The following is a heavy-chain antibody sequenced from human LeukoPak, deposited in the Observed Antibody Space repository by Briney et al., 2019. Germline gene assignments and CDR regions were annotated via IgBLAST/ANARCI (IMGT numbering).Heavy chain of an antibody. CDR2: ISYDGSNK. Sequence: GGSLRLSCAASGFTFSSYAMHWVRQAPGKGLEWVAVISYDGSNKYYADSVKGRFTISRDNSKNTLYLQMNSLRAEDTAVYYCARGGADDFWSGYWASDAFDIWGQGTMVTVSS. CDR1: GFTFSSYA. J-gene: IGHJ3*02. V-gene: IGHV3-30-3*01. D-gene: IGHD3-3*01. CDR3: ARGGADDFWSGYWASDAFDI.